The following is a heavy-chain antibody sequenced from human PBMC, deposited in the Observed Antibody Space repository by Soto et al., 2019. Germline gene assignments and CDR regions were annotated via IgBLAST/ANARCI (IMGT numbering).Heavy chain of an antibody. CDR2: IIPMFGKP. CDR1: GGTFRSYA. CDR3: ARGMETNDNYCMDV. Sequence: QVQLVQSGAEVREPGSSVKVSCEASGGTFRSYAINWVRQAPGQGLEWMGGIIPMFGKPNYAEKFLGRVTISADEPTRTAYMEVTRLKTKDTALSSCARGMETNDNYCMDVSGLGTNDTVS. D-gene: IGHD2-8*01. V-gene: IGHV1-69*01. J-gene: IGHJ6*02.